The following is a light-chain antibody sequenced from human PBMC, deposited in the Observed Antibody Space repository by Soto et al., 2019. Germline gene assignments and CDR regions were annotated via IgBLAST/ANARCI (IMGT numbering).Light chain of an antibody. CDR2: GAS. CDR3: QQYNNWPPWT. CDR1: QSVSSN. V-gene: IGKV3-15*01. Sequence: EIVMTQSPATLSVSPGERATLSCRASQSVSSNLAWYRQKPGQAPRLLIYGASTRATGIPARFSGSRSGTEFPRPISSLQSEDFAVYYCQQYNNWPPWTFGQGTKVEIK. J-gene: IGKJ1*01.